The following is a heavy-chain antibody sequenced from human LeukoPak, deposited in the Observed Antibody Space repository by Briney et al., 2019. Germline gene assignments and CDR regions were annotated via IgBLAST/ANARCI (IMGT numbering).Heavy chain of an antibody. CDR3: ARDGSSSCYGMDV. CDR1: GYTFTGYY. J-gene: IGHJ6*02. CDR2: INPNSGGT. D-gene: IGHD6-6*01. Sequence: ASVKVSCKASGYTFTGYYMHWVRPAPGQGLAWMGWINPNSGGTNYAQKFQGRVTMTRDTSISTAYMELSRLRSDDTAVYYCARDGSSSCYGMDVWGQGTTVTVSS. V-gene: IGHV1-2*02.